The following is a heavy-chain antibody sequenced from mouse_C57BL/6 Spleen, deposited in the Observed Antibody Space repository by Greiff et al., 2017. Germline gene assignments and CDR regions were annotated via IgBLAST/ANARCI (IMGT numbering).Heavy chain of an antibody. Sequence: QVHVKQSGAELARPGASVKLSCKASGYTFTSYGISWVKQRTGQGLEWIGEIYPRSGNTYYNEKFKGKATLTADKSSSTAYMELRSLTSEDSAVYFCASVLRGNAMDYWGQGTSVTVSS. CDR1: GYTFTSYG. J-gene: IGHJ4*01. D-gene: IGHD3-1*01. CDR2: IYPRSGNT. V-gene: IGHV1-81*01. CDR3: ASVLRGNAMDY.